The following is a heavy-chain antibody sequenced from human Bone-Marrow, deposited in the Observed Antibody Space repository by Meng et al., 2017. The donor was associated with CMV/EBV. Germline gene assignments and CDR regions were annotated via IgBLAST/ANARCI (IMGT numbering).Heavy chain of an antibody. Sequence: VCCKASVYNFTSYDSYWGRQATGQSLEWMGWMNPNSGNPGYAQKFQGIVTITRNTSISTAYMELSSLRSEDTAVYYCARGLGGAIYWGQGTLVTVSS. V-gene: IGHV1-8*03. CDR2: MNPNSGNP. CDR1: VYNFTSYD. CDR3: ARGLGGAIY. J-gene: IGHJ4*02. D-gene: IGHD3-16*01.